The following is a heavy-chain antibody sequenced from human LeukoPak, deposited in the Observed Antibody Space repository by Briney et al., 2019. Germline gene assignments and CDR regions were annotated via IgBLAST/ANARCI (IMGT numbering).Heavy chain of an antibody. J-gene: IGHJ1*01. CDR3: ARAPSSRWLPPRAEYFQH. V-gene: IGHV3-48*03. CDR2: ISSSGSTI. CDR1: GFTFSSYE. D-gene: IGHD6-13*01. Sequence: PGGSLRPSCAASGFTFSSYEMNWVRQAPGKGLEWVSYISSSGSTIYYADSVKGRFTISRDNAKNSLYLQMNSLRAEDTAVYYCARAPSSRWLPPRAEYFQHWGQGTLVTVSS.